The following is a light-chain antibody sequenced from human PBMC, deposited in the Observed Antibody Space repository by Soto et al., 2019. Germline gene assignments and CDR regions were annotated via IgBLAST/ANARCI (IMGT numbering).Light chain of an antibody. CDR1: QSISSW. Sequence: DIQMTQSPSTLSASVGVRVTITCRASQSISSWLSWYQQKPGKAPKLLIYDDSRLESGVPSSFSGSGSGTEFTLTISSLQPYDFATYYCQKYNSYSLTFGGGTKVEIK. V-gene: IGKV1-5*01. CDR3: QKYNSYSLT. CDR2: DDS. J-gene: IGKJ4*01.